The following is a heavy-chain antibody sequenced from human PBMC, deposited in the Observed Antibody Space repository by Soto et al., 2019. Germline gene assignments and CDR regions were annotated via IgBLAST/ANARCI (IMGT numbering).Heavy chain of an antibody. Sequence: QVQLQQWGAGLLKPSETLSLTCAVYGGSFSGYYWSWIRQPPGKGLEWIGEINHSGSTNYNPSLKSRVTISVDTSKNQFSLKLSSVTAADTAVYYCATINLAARPRRRFDPWCQENLVTVSS. V-gene: IGHV4-34*01. CDR3: ATINLAARPRRRFDP. D-gene: IGHD6-6*01. J-gene: IGHJ5*02. CDR1: GGSFSGYY. CDR2: INHSGST.